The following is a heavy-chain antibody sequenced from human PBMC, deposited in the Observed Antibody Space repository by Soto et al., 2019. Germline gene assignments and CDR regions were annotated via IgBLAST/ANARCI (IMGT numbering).Heavy chain of an antibody. Sequence: PGGSLRLSCAASGFMFNTYWMSWVRQAPGKGLEWVASIKEDGSEKYCVDSVKGRFTISRDNAKNSLYLQMNSLRGEDTAVYYCARDGEPSAVYPGMDVWGQGTTVTVSS. J-gene: IGHJ6*02. V-gene: IGHV3-7*04. CDR2: IKEDGSEK. CDR3: ARDGEPSAVYPGMDV. CDR1: GFMFNTYW. D-gene: IGHD6-25*01.